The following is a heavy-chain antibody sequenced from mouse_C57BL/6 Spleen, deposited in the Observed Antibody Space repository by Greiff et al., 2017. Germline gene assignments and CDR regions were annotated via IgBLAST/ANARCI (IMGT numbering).Heavy chain of an antibody. CDR2: IYPSDSET. D-gene: IGHD2-2*01. CDR1: GYTFTSYW. V-gene: IGHV1-61*01. J-gene: IGHJ3*01. CDR3: ARNGYDGWFAY. Sequence: QVQLKQPGAELVRPGSSVKLSCKASGYTFTSYWMDWVKQRPGQGLEWIGNIYPSDSETHYNQKFKDKATLTVDKSSSTAYMQLSSLTSEDSAVYYGARNGYDGWFAYWGQGTLVTVSA.